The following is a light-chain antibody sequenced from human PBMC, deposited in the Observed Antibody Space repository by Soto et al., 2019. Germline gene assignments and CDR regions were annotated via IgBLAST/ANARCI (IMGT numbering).Light chain of an antibody. J-gene: IGKJ5*01. V-gene: IGKV1-13*02. CDR2: DVS. Sequence: AIPLTQSPSSLSASVGDRVTITCRASQDIRGALAWYQQKPGKAPKMLIYDVSTLESGVPLRFSGSSSGTDFTLTISSLQPVDFATYDCQQCNSYPITFGQGTRLEIK. CDR3: QQCNSYPIT. CDR1: QDIRGA.